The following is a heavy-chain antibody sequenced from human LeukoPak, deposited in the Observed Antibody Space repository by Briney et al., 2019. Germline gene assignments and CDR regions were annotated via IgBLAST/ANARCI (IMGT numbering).Heavy chain of an antibody. CDR2: IWYDGSNK. V-gene: IGHV3-30*02. Sequence: GGSLRLSCAASGFTFSSYAMHWVRQAPGKGLEWMAFIWYDGSNKYYADSVKGRFTISRDNSKNTLYLQMNSLRAEDTAVYYCAKIIRGSNGFDYWGQGTLVTVSS. CDR3: AKIIRGSNGFDY. CDR1: GFTFSSYA. J-gene: IGHJ4*02. D-gene: IGHD3-16*01.